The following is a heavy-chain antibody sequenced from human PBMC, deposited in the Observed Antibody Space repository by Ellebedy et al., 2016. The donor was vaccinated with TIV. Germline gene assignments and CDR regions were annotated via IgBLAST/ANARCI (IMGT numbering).Heavy chain of an antibody. V-gene: IGHV3-23*01. J-gene: IGHJ4*02. CDR2: ISGNGGRT. D-gene: IGHD6-19*01. Sequence: PGGSLRLSCAASGFTFSSYAMSWVRQAPGKGLEWVSSISGNGGRTDYADSVKGRFTISRDNASNSLYLQMNSLRAEDTAVYYCAKGSQWLGRTCFDYWGQGTLVTVSS. CDR3: AKGSQWLGRTCFDY. CDR1: GFTFSSYA.